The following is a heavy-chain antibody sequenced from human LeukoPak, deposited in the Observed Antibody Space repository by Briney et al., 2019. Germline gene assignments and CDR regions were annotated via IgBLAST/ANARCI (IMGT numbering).Heavy chain of an antibody. V-gene: IGHV3-7*03. CDR2: IKQDGSEK. D-gene: IGHD3-22*01. J-gene: IGHJ4*02. CDR1: GFTFSSYW. CDR3: ARRGNRDSRGYYLDFDY. Sequence: GGSLRLSCAASGFTFSSYWMSWVRQAPGKGLEWVANIKQDGSEKYYVDSVKGRFTISRDNAKNSLYLQMNSLKVEDTAVYYCARRGNRDSRGYYLDFDYWGQGNLVTVSS.